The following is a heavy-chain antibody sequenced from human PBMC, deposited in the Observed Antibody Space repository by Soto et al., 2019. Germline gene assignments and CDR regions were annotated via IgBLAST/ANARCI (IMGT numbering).Heavy chain of an antibody. CDR3: AHTRVSYYYYGMDV. Sequence: QITLKESGPTLVKPTQTLTLTCTFSGFSLSTSGVGVGWIRQPPGKALEWLALIYWDDDKRYSPSLKSRLTITKDTPKNQVFLTMTNMDPVDTATYYCAHTRVSYYYYGMDVWGQGTTVTVSS. CDR1: GFSLSTSGVG. V-gene: IGHV2-5*02. CDR2: IYWDDDK. J-gene: IGHJ6*02.